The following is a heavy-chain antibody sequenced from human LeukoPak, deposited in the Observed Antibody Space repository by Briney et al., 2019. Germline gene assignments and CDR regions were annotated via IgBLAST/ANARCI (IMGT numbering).Heavy chain of an antibody. CDR2: ISGSGGST. CDR3: AKRGSLLRYFDWLQEGYFDY. V-gene: IGHV3-23*01. J-gene: IGHJ4*02. CDR1: GFTFSSYA. D-gene: IGHD3-9*01. Sequence: GSLRLSCAASGFTFSSYAMSWVRQAPGKGLEWVSAISGSGGSTYYADSVKGRFTISRDNSKNTLYLQMNSLRAEDTAVYYCAKRGSLLRYFDWLQEGYFDYWGQGTLVTVSS.